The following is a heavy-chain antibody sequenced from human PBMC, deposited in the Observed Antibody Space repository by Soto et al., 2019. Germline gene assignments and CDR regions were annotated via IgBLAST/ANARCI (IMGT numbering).Heavy chain of an antibody. CDR3: ARGIILTGYYAFDY. CDR1: GASIGSGGFY. CDR2: IYYSGST. D-gene: IGHD3-9*01. V-gene: IGHV4-31*03. J-gene: IGHJ4*02. Sequence: PSETLSLTCTVSGASIGSGGFYWSWIRQHPGKGLEWIGYIYYSGSTNHNPSLKSGVTISVDTSKNQFSLKLSSVTAADTAVYYCARGIILTGYYAFDYWGQGTLVTVSS.